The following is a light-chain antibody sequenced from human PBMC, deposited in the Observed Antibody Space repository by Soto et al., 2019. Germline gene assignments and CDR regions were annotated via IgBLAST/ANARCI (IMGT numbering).Light chain of an antibody. CDR1: KTIHSN. J-gene: IGKJ4*01. Sequence: EIVMTQSPATLSVSPGERATLSCRPSKTIHSNLAWYQQRPGQAPRPLSYAASTSATGIPARFSGNGFGTEFTLTISSLQSEDLAVYYCQQYSDWPLTFGGGTKVEIK. CDR3: QQYSDWPLT. V-gene: IGKV3D-15*01. CDR2: AAS.